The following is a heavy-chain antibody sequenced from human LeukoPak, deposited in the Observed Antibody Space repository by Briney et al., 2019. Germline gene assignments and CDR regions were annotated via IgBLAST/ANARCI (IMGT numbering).Heavy chain of an antibody. CDR3: ARGRGSWKYYYYYYMDV. CDR2: INHSGST. D-gene: IGHD6-13*01. V-gene: IGHV4-34*01. CDR1: GGSFSGYNY. Sequence: PSDTLSLTCGVYGGSFSGYNYWSWIRQPPGKGLEWIGQINHSGSTNYNPSLKSRVTISVDTSKNQFSLNLSSVTAADTAVYFCARGRGSWKYYYYYYMDVWGKGTTVTVSS. J-gene: IGHJ6*03.